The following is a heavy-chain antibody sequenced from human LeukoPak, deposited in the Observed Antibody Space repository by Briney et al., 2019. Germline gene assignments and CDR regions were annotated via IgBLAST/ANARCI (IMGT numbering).Heavy chain of an antibody. CDR1: GGSITSRSYY. CDR2: IYYSGTT. J-gene: IGHJ4*02. V-gene: IGHV4-39*01. D-gene: IGHD3-3*01. CDR3: ARQTGFWSGYQLYFDY. Sequence: SETLSLTCTVSGGSITSRSYYWGWIRQPPGKGLERVGSIYYSGTTYYNPSLESRVAISVDTSKNQFSLRLTSVTAADTAVYFCARQTGFWSGYQLYFDYWGQGSLVTVSS.